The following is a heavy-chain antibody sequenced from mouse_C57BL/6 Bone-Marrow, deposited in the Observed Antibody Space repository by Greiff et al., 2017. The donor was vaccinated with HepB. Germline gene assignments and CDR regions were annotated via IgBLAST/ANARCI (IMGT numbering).Heavy chain of an antibody. CDR3: VRSEIYYYGSSPYAMDY. CDR1: GFSFNTYA. V-gene: IGHV10-1*01. CDR2: IRSKSNNYAT. D-gene: IGHD1-1*01. Sequence: EVKLVESGGGLVQPKGSLKLSCAASGFSFNTYAMNWVRQAPGKGLEWVARIRSKSNNYATYYADSVKDRFTISRDDSESMLYLQMNNVKTEDTAMYYCVRSEIYYYGSSPYAMDYWGQGTSVTVSS. J-gene: IGHJ4*01.